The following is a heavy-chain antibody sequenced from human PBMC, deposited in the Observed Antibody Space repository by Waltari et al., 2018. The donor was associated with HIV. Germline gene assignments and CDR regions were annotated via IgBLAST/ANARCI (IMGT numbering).Heavy chain of an antibody. CDR3: ARGRQLQVLSPTKNCYFDL. Sequence: QIQLVQSGAEVKKPGASVRVSCKASGYTFTNYDINWVRQAPGQGLEWMGWMNPSTHASDYAQKFQGRVTMTRDTSISTAYMELSSLRSEDTAVYYCARGRQLQVLSPTKNCYFDLWGRGTLVTVSS. CDR2: MNPSTHAS. D-gene: IGHD1-1*01. J-gene: IGHJ2*01. CDR1: GYTFTNYD. V-gene: IGHV1-8*01.